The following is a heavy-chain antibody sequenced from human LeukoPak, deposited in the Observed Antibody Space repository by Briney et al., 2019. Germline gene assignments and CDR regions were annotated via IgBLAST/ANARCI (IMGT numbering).Heavy chain of an antibody. J-gene: IGHJ4*02. Sequence: ASVKVSCKASGYTFTGYYMHWVRQAPGQGLEWMGWINPNRGGTNYAQKFQGRVTMTRDTSISTAYMELSRLRSDDTAVYYCARDLTRNYYDSSGYPEDDYWGQGTLVTVSS. CDR2: INPNRGGT. CDR3: ARDLTRNYYDSSGYPEDDY. CDR1: GYTFTGYY. V-gene: IGHV1-2*02. D-gene: IGHD3-22*01.